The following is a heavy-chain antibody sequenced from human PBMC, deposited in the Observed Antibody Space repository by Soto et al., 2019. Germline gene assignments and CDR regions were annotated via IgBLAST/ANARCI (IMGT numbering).Heavy chain of an antibody. D-gene: IGHD4-4*01. Sequence: ASVKVSCEASGYTLTSYGISWVRQAPGQGLEWMGWIGAYNGNTNYAQKLQGRVTMTTDTSTSTAYMELRSLRSDDTAMYYCARYPYTVTDYWCQGTLVTVSS. V-gene: IGHV1-18*04. CDR1: GYTLTSYG. J-gene: IGHJ4*02. CDR2: IGAYNGNT. CDR3: ARYPYTVTDY.